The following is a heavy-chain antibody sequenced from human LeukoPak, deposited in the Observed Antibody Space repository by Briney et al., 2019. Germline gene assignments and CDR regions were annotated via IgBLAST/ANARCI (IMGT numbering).Heavy chain of an antibody. CDR1: GGSFSGYY. CDR2: INHSGST. Sequence: SETLSPTCAVYGGSFSGYYWSWIRQPPGKGLEWIGEINHSGSTNYNPSLKSRVTISVDTSKNQFSLKLSSVTAADTAVYYCARDPRYCSSTSCYARTWFDPWGQGTLVTVSS. V-gene: IGHV4-34*01. J-gene: IGHJ5*02. CDR3: ARDPRYCSSTSCYARTWFDP. D-gene: IGHD2-2*01.